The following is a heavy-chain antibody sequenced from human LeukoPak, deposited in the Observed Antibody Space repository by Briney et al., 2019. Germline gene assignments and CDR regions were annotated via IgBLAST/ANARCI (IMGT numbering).Heavy chain of an antibody. CDR2: IWYDGSNE. Sequence: GGSLRLSCAAFEFTFSSYGMHWVRQAPGKGLEWVALIWYDGSNEYYADSVKGRFTISRDNSKNTLYLQMNSLRAEDTAVYYCARAYSRTWLVDYWGQGTLVTVSS. J-gene: IGHJ4*02. CDR1: EFTFSSYG. D-gene: IGHD6-19*01. V-gene: IGHV3-30*02. CDR3: ARAYSRTWLVDY.